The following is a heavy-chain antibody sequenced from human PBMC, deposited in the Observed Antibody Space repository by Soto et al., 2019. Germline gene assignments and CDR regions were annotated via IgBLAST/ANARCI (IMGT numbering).Heavy chain of an antibody. V-gene: IGHV3-7*03. Sequence: PGGSLRLSCAASGFTFSTYWMSWVRQAPGKGLEWVANINQDGSGAIFYADSVRGRFTISRDSSTAYLQMNNLRPEDTAVYFCARWNGFGDSWGQGSLVTVSS. J-gene: IGHJ4*02. CDR3: ARWNGFGDS. CDR2: INQDGSGAI. CDR1: GFTFSTYW. D-gene: IGHD1-1*01.